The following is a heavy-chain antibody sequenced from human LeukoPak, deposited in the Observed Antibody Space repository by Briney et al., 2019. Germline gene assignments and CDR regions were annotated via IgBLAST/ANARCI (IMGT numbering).Heavy chain of an antibody. Sequence: GGSLRLSCAASGFTFSSYEMNWVRQAPGKGLEWVSSIFPSGGEIHYADSVRGRFTISRDNSKSTLSLQMNSLRAEDTAIYYCATYRQVMLPFEAWGQGTLVTVSS. V-gene: IGHV3-23*01. CDR1: GFTFSSYE. CDR3: ATYRQVMLPFEA. CDR2: IFPSGGEI. J-gene: IGHJ5*02. D-gene: IGHD5-18*01.